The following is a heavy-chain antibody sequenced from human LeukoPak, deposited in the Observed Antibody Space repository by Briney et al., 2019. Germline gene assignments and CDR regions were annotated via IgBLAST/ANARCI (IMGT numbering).Heavy chain of an antibody. V-gene: IGHV1-18*01. CDR1: GYTFTSYG. Sequence: ASVKVSCKASGYTFTSYGISWVRQAPGQGLELMGWISAYNGNTNYAQKLQGRVTMTTDTSTSTAYMELRNLRSDDTAVYYCARDGLGSGSYYNANDYWGQGTLVTVSS. CDR3: ARDGLGSGSYYNANDY. CDR2: ISAYNGNT. D-gene: IGHD3-10*02. J-gene: IGHJ4*02.